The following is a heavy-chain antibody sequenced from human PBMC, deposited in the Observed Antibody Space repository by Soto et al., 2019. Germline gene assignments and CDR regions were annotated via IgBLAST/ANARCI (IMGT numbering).Heavy chain of an antibody. V-gene: IGHV3-11*01. D-gene: IGHD2-15*01. CDR1: GFTFSDYY. Sequence: QVQLVESGVGLVKPGGSLRLSRAASGFTFSDYYMIWIREAPGKGLEWVAYISSSGTGIYYPDSVKGRFTISRDNAKNSLYLQMSSLRAEDTAVYYCARAYSDAFEIWGQGTMVTFSS. CDR3: ARAYSDAFEI. CDR2: ISSSGTGI. J-gene: IGHJ3*02.